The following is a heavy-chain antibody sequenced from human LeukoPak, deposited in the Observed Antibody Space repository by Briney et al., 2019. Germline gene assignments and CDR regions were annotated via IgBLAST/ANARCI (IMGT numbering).Heavy chain of an antibody. V-gene: IGHV1-2*02. D-gene: IGHD3-10*01. CDR2: INPNSGGT. CDR1: GHTFTGYY. Sequence: ASVKVSCKASGHTFTGYYMHWVRQAPGQGLEWMGWINPNSGGTNYAQKFQGRVTMTRDTSISTAYMELSRLRSDDTAVYYCAKLLWFGELFPMDVWGQGTTVTVSS. CDR3: AKLLWFGELFPMDV. J-gene: IGHJ6*02.